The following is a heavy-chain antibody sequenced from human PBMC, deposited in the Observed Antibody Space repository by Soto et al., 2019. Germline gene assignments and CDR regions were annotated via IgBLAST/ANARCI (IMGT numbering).Heavy chain of an antibody. D-gene: IGHD5-12*01. V-gene: IGHV1-69*12. Sequence: QVQLVRSGAEVRQPASSVKVSCKTSGGTFSSYAISWVRQAPGQGLEWMGGIVPIVDTATYAQKFQGRVTITADESTSTAYMELSRLRSDDTAVYYCVRVVATPGYPDYWGQGTLVTVSS. CDR1: GGTFSSYA. J-gene: IGHJ4*02. CDR2: IVPIVDTA. CDR3: VRVVATPGYPDY.